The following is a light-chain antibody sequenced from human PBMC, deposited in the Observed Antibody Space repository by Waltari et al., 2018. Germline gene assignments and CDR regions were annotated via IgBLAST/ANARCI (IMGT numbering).Light chain of an antibody. CDR1: SSAVGGYNY. J-gene: IGLJ1*01. Sequence: QSALTQPASVSGSPGQTITLSCTASSSAVGGYNYVSVYQQHPRTAPKLLISYVRNRPSVFSTLFSGSKSGNTASLTISGLQADDEADYYCSSYTSSSTPGVFGTGTKVTVL. V-gene: IGLV2-14*03. CDR2: YVR. CDR3: SSYTSSSTPGV.